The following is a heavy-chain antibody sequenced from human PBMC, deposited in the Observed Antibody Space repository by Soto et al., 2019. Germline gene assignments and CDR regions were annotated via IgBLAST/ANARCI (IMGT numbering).Heavy chain of an antibody. V-gene: IGHV5-51*01. D-gene: IGHD2-2*01. Sequence: VESLKISYKAPGYCFGSYWISCVRQMPGKGLELMGIIYPGDSDTRYSPSFQGQVTISADKSISTAYLQWSGLKASDTAMYYCARMDCSTRRCYSGNFYYGMDVWGQATTLTVYS. CDR2: IYPGDSDT. J-gene: IGHJ6*02. CDR3: ARMDCSTRRCYSGNFYYGMDV. CDR1: GYCFGSYW.